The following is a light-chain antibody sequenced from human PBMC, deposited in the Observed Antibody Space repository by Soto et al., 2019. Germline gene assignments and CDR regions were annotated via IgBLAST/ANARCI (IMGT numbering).Light chain of an antibody. CDR3: QQYSNSPRT. Sequence: EIMLTQSPGTLSLSPGERATLSCRASQSLFNQYLAWYQHRPGQAPRLLIHGASTRATGIPERFSGSGSGTVFILTISTLDLDDFAVYYCQQYSNSPRTFGQGTKVELK. J-gene: IGKJ1*01. V-gene: IGKV3-20*01. CDR1: QSLFNQY. CDR2: GAS.